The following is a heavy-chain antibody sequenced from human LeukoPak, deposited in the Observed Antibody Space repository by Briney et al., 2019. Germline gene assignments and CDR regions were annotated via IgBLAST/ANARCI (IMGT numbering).Heavy chain of an antibody. D-gene: IGHD1-26*01. CDR3: ARSNSGSYYGWFDP. CDR2: ISSSSSYI. Sequence: GGSLRLSCAASGFTFSSYSMNWVRQAPGRGLEWVSSISSSSSYIYYADSVKGRFTISRDNAKNSLNLQMNSLRAEDTAVYYCARSNSGSYYGWFDPWGQGTLVTVSS. J-gene: IGHJ5*02. CDR1: GFTFSSYS. V-gene: IGHV3-21*01.